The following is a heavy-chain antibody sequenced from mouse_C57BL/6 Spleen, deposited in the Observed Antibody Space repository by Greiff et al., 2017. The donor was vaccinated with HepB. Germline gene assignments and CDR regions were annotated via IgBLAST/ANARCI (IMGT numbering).Heavy chain of an antibody. CDR1: GYTFTDYN. D-gene: IGHD1-1*01. CDR2: INPNNGGT. J-gene: IGHJ2*01. V-gene: IGHV1-18*01. Sequence: EVKLQESGPELVKPGASVKIPCKASGYTFTDYNMDWVKQSHGKSLEWIGDINPNNGGTIYNQKFKGKATLTVDKSSSTAYMELRSLTSEDTAVYYCARTYYYGSSCYFDYWGQGTTLTVSS. CDR3: ARTYYYGSSCYFDY.